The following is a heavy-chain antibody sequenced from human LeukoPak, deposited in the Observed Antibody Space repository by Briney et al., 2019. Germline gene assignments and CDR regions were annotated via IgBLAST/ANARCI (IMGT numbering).Heavy chain of an antibody. V-gene: IGHV4-30-2*01. D-gene: IGHD3-10*01. CDR1: GGSISTGGYS. CDR3: ARVGLGSGSYYNGPIFDY. CDR2: IYHSGST. J-gene: IGHJ4*02. Sequence: SQTLSLTCAVSGGSISTGGYSWSWIRQPPGKGLEWIGYIYHSGSTYYNPSFKSRVIISVDRSKNQFSLKLSSVTAADTAVYYCARVGLGSGSYYNGPIFDYWGQGTLVTVSS.